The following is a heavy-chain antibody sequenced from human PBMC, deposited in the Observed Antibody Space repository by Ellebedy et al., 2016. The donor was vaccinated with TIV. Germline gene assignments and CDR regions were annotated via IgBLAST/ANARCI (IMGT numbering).Heavy chain of an antibody. CDR3: ARRRDGGDRSWGY. V-gene: IGHV1-18*04. CDR1: GYIFTIYG. J-gene: IGHJ4*02. Sequence: ASVKVSCKASGYIFTIYGINWVRQAPGQGLEWMGWITAYNGNTKYAQKFQGRVTMTRDRSTSTVYMELRSLRSEDTAVYYCARRRDGGDRSWGYWGQGTVVIVSS. D-gene: IGHD2-21*02. CDR2: ITAYNGNT.